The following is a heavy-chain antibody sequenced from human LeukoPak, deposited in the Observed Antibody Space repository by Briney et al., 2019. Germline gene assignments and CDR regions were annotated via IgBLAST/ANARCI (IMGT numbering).Heavy chain of an antibody. Sequence: GGSLRLSCAASGFTFSNYAMSWVRQAPGKGLEWVSGISGSGASTYYPDSMKGRFTISRDNSKNTLYLQMNSLRAEETAVYYCAKDRWEPLLLIDYWGQGTLVTVSS. V-gene: IGHV3-23*01. CDR2: ISGSGAST. CDR3: AKDRWEPLLLIDY. D-gene: IGHD1-26*01. CDR1: GFTFSNYA. J-gene: IGHJ4*02.